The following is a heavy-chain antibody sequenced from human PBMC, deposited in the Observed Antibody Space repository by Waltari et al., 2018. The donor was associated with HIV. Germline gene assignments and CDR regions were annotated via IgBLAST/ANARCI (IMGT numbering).Heavy chain of an antibody. J-gene: IGHJ5*02. D-gene: IGHD6-13*01. CDR2: INHSGST. Sequence: QVQLQQWGAGLLKPSETLSLTCAVYGGSFSGYYWSWIRQPPGKGLEWIGEINHSGSTNYNPSLKSRVTISVDTSKNQFSLKLSSVTAADTAVYYCATVAAGRRGWFDPWGQGTLVTVSS. CDR3: ATVAAGRRGWFDP. CDR1: GGSFSGYY. V-gene: IGHV4-34*01.